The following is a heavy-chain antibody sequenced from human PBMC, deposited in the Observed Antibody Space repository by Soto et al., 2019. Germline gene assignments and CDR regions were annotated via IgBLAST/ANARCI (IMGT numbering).Heavy chain of an antibody. J-gene: IGHJ6*02. D-gene: IGHD2-15*01. Sequence: QVQLVQSGAEVKKPGSSVKVSCKASGGTFSSYAISWVRQAPGQGLEWMGGIIPIFGTANYAQKFQGRVTITADESTSTAYMELSSLRSEDTAVYYCAEKAATSRPDADYYYYGMDVWGQGTTVTVSS. CDR3: AEKAATSRPDADYYYYGMDV. V-gene: IGHV1-69*01. CDR1: GGTFSSYA. CDR2: IIPIFGTA.